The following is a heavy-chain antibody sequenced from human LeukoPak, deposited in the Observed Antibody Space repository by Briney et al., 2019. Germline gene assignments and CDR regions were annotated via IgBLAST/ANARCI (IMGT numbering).Heavy chain of an antibody. CDR1: GGTFRSYT. CDR3: ARSGDYDFWSGYSEVYYYYMDV. V-gene: IGHV1-69*02. J-gene: IGHJ6*03. D-gene: IGHD3-3*01. Sequence: SVTLLYKASGGTFRSYTNRCVPQSPAHGLEWMGRIIPILGVANYAQKFQGRGTITADKSTSTAYMELSSLRSEDTAVYYCARSGDYDFWSGYSEVYYYYMDVWGKGTTVTVSS. CDR2: IIPILGVA.